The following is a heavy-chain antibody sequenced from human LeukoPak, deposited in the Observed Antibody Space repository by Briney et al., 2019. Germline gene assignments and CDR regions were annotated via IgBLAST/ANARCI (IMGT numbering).Heavy chain of an antibody. CDR3: AREAKSYYYDSSGYYSEALYFDY. CDR2: IYTSGST. CDR1: GGSISSGSYY. J-gene: IGHJ4*02. Sequence: SETLSLTCTASGGSISSGSYYWSWIRQPAGKGLEWIGRIYTSGSTNYNPSLKSRVTISVDTSKNQFSLKLSSVTAADTAVYYCAREAKSYYYDSSGYYSEALYFDYWGQGTLVTVSS. D-gene: IGHD3-22*01. V-gene: IGHV4-61*02.